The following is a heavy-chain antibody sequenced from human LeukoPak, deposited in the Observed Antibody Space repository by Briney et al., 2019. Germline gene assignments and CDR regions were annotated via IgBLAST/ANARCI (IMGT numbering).Heavy chain of an antibody. V-gene: IGHV3-21*01. D-gene: IGHD1-26*01. Sequence: PGGSLRLSCAASGFTFSSYSMNWVRQAPGKGLEWVSSISSSSSYIYYADSVKGRFTISRDNAKNSLYLQMNSLRAEDTAVYYCARSRVGKNPPFYYSGMDVWGKGTTVTVSS. CDR3: ARSRVGKNPPFYYSGMDV. CDR2: ISSSSSYI. J-gene: IGHJ6*04. CDR1: GFTFSSYS.